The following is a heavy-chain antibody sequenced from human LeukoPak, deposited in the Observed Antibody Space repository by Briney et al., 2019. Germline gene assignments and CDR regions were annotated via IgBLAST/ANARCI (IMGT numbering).Heavy chain of an antibody. D-gene: IGHD2-2*01. CDR3: ARDSLYCSSTSCLFDY. J-gene: IGHJ4*02. CDR2: INPNSGGT. V-gene: IGHV1-2*02. Sequence: GASVKVSCKASGYTFTGYYMHWVRQAPGQGLEWMGWINPNSGGTNYAQKFQGRVTMTRDTSISTAYMELSRLRSDDTAVYYCARDSLYCSSTSCLFDYWGPGTLVSVSS. CDR1: GYTFTGYY.